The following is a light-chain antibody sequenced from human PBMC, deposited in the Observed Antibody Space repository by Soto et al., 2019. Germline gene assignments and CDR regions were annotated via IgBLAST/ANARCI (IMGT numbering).Light chain of an antibody. J-gene: IGKJ1*01. CDR2: KAS. CDR3: QQYNNYWT. CDR1: QSISSW. Sequence: DIQMTQSPSTLSASVGDRVTITCRASQSISSWLAWYQQKPGKAPKLLIYKASSLESGVPSRFSGSGSGTEFTLTITSLQPDDFATYYCQQYNNYWTFGQGTQVDIK. V-gene: IGKV1-5*03.